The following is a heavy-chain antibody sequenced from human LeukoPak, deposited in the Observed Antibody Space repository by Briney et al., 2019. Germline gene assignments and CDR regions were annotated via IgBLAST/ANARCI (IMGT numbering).Heavy chain of an antibody. Sequence: PGGSLRLSCAASGFIFDDYTMHWVRQAPGKGLEWVSLISWDGGSTYYADSMKGRFTISRDNSKNSLYLQMNSLRTEDTALYYCAEDISDYGGNGGIDYWGQGTLVTVSS. CDR3: AEDISDYGGNGGIDY. D-gene: IGHD4-23*01. V-gene: IGHV3-43*01. CDR2: ISWDGGST. CDR1: GFIFDDYT. J-gene: IGHJ4*02.